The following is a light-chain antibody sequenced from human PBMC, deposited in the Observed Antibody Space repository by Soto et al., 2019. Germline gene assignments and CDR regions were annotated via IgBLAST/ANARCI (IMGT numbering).Light chain of an antibody. J-gene: IGKJ1*01. Sequence: EIVMTQSPATLSVSPGERATLSCRASQSVSNNLAWYQQKPGQAPRLLIYGASTRASGIPARFSGSGSGTEFTLTISSLQSEDIAVFFCQQYNNWPPWTFGQGTKVEI. V-gene: IGKV3-15*01. CDR2: GAS. CDR3: QQYNNWPPWT. CDR1: QSVSNN.